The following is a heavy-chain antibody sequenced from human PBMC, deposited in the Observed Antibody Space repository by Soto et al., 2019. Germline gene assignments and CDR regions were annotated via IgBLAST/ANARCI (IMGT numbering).Heavy chain of an antibody. J-gene: IGHJ6*02. CDR3: VGGYYYYYYAMDV. V-gene: IGHV3-30*03. CDR1: GFTFGSFG. CDR2: ISYDGSEK. Sequence: GGSLRLSCAASGFTFGSFGMHWVRQAPGKGLDWVVVISYDGSEKYYSDSVKGRFTISRDNSKNTLYLQMNSLRVEDTAVYYCVGGYYYYYYAMDVWGQGTTVTVS.